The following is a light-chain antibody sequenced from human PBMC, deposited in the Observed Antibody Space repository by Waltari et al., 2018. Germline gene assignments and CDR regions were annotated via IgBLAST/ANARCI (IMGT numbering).Light chain of an antibody. Sequence: EIVLTQSPATLSLSPGERATLSCRASHRVSRYLAWYQQKPGQAPRLLIYDASNRATGIPSRFSGSGSGTDFTLTISSLEPEDFAVYYCQQRSNWPRLTFGGGTKVEIK. J-gene: IGKJ4*01. CDR2: DAS. CDR1: HRVSRY. CDR3: QQRSNWPRLT. V-gene: IGKV3-11*01.